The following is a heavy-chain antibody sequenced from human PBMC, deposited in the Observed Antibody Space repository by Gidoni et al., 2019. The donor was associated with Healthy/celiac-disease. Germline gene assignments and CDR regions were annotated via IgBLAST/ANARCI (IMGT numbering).Heavy chain of an antibody. J-gene: IGHJ4*02. CDR2: ISPIFGTA. V-gene: IGHV1-69*01. Sequence: GSSVKVACKGSVGRLSRYAVSWVRQAPGQGLEWVGGISPIFGTANYAQKFQGRVTITADESTSTAYMELSSLRTEDTAVYYSARRGRQLIKGVYFDYWGQGTLVTVSS. D-gene: IGHD3-16*01. CDR1: VGRLSRYA. CDR3: ARRGRQLIKGVYFDY.